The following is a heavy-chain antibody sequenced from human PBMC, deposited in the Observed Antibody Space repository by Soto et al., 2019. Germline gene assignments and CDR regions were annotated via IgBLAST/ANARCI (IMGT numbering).Heavy chain of an antibody. CDR1: GGSISSYY. V-gene: IGHV4-59*01. D-gene: IGHD3-9*01. Sequence: KPSETLSLTCTVSGGSISSYYWSWIRQPPGKGLEWIGYIYYSGSTNYNPSLKSRVTISVDTSKNQFSLKLSSVTAADTAVYYCARDLDLGHLDYWGQGTLVTVSS. CDR2: IYYSGST. J-gene: IGHJ4*02. CDR3: ARDLDLGHLDY.